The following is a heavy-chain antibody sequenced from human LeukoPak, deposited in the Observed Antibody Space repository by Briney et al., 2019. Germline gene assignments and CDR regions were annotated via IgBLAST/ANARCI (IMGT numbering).Heavy chain of an antibody. CDR1: GFTFSSYS. J-gene: IGHJ5*02. CDR3: ARGNWFDP. V-gene: IGHV3-48*01. CDR2: ISSSSSTI. Sequence: GGSLRLSCAASGFTFSSYSMNWVRQAPGKGLEWVSYISSSSSTIYYADSVKGRFTISRDNAKNSLYLQMNSLRAEDTAVYYCARGNWFDPWGQGTLVTVSS.